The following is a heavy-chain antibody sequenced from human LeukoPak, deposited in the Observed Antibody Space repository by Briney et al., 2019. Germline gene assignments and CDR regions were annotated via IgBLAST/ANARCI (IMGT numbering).Heavy chain of an antibody. CDR3: ARVVVSSGWYNWFDP. J-gene: IGHJ5*02. CDR2: IYTSGST. Sequence: SETLSLTCTVSGGSISSYYWSWIRQPAGKGLEWIGRIYTSGSTNYNPSLKSRVTISVDTSKNQFSLKLSSVTAADTAVYYCARVVVSSGWYNWFDPWGQGTLVTVSS. D-gene: IGHD6-19*01. V-gene: IGHV4-4*07. CDR1: GGSISSYY.